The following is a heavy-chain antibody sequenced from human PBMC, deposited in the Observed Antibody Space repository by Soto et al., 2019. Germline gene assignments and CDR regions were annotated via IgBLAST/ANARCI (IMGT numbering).Heavy chain of an antibody. J-gene: IGHJ5*02. D-gene: IGHD6-19*01. Sequence: QVQLVQSGAEVKKPGSSVKVSCKASGGTFSSYAISWVRQAPGQGLEWMGGIIPIFGTANYAPKFQGRVTITADKSKSTAYMELSSLSSEDTAVYYCSRDLGDIAVDGRDRAPGWLDPWGQGTLVTV. CDR1: GGTFSSYA. V-gene: IGHV1-69*06. CDR2: IIPIFGTA. CDR3: SRDLGDIAVDGRDRAPGWLDP.